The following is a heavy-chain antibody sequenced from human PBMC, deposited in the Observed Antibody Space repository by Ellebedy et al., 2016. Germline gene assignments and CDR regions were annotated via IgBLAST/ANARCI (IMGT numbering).Heavy chain of an antibody. Sequence: SETLSLTCTVSGGSISSFYWSWIRQPPGKGLEWIAYIHYSGSTNTNYNPSLRSRVTITLDTSKNQFALQMSFMTAADTAVYYCARTHYDVLTGYPFDYWGQGTLVTVSS. D-gene: IGHD3-9*01. CDR1: GGSISSFY. J-gene: IGHJ4*02. CDR3: ARTHYDVLTGYPFDY. CDR2: IHYSGSTNT. V-gene: IGHV4-59*01.